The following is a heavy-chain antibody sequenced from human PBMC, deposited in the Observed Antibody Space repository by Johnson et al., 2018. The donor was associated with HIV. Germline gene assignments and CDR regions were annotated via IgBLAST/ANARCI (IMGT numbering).Heavy chain of an antibody. J-gene: IGHJ3*02. CDR1: GFTFSSYW. CDR3: AREASLYAFDI. CDR2: IKQDGSEK. V-gene: IGHV3-7*01. Sequence: VQLMESGGGLVQPGGSLRLSCAASGFTFSSYWISWVRQAPGKGLEWVANIKQDGSEKYYVDSVKGRFTISRDNAKNSLYLQMNSLRAEDTAVYYCAREASLYAFDIWGQGTMVTVSS. D-gene: IGHD5/OR15-5a*01.